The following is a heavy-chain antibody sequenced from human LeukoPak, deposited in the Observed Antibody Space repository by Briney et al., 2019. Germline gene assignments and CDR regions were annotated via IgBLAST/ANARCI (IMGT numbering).Heavy chain of an antibody. CDR3: VRVLSGSWDWFDP. CDR1: GFTFSRYW. J-gene: IGHJ5*02. D-gene: IGHD3-22*01. CDR2: INPDGSTT. Sequence: GESLRLSCAASGFTFSRYWIHWVRQAPGKGLEWVSRINPDGSTTTYADSVKGRFTISRDNAKNTVYLQMNSLRAEDTALYHCVRVLSGSWDWFDPWGQGTLVTVSS. V-gene: IGHV3-74*01.